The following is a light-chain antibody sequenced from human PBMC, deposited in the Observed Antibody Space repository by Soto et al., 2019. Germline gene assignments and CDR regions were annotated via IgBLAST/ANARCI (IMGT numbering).Light chain of an antibody. CDR2: GAS. CDR3: QQYGSSPPYT. CDR1: QSVSSSY. Sequence: EIVLTQSPGTLSLSPGERATLSCRASQSVSSSYLAWYQQKPGHAPRLLIYGASSRATGIPDRFSGSGSWTDFPLTISRLEPEDVAVYYCQQYGSSPPYTFGQGTKLEI. J-gene: IGKJ2*01. V-gene: IGKV3-20*01.